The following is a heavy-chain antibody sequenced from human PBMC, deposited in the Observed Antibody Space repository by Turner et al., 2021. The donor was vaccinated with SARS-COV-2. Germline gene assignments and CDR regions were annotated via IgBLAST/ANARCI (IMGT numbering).Heavy chain of an antibody. CDR2: IYHSGST. CDR1: GGSFSGYY. J-gene: IGHJ5*02. D-gene: IGHD3-9*01. CDR3: ARSWGGILTGYSFDP. V-gene: IGHV4-34*01. Sequence: QVQLQQWGAGLLKPSETLSLTCGVYGGSFSGYYWRWIRQPPGKGLEWIGEIYHSGSTNYNPSLKSRVTISVDTSKNQFSLKLSSVTAADTAVYYCARSWGGILTGYSFDPWGQGTLVTVSS.